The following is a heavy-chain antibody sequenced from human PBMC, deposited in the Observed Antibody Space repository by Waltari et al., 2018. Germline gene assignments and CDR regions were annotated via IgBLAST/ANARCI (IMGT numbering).Heavy chain of an antibody. Sequence: QVELVESGGGSVKPGGSLRLTCVGSGFIFGDYWMGWIRQAPGKGLELIALTGNTGYRVDYADSVKGRFTISRDNAKNTMFLQMFSLTAEDSAVYYCARARHSSSPVSGPFDSWGQGTPVTVSS. J-gene: IGHJ4*02. CDR2: TGNTGYRV. D-gene: IGHD1-1*01. V-gene: IGHV3-11*01. CDR3: ARARHSSSPVSGPFDS. CDR1: GFIFGDYW.